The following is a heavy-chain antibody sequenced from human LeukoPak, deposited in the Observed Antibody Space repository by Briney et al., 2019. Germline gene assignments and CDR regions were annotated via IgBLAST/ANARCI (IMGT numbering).Heavy chain of an antibody. J-gene: IGHJ4*02. CDR3: AKERWEQTRDDYFDC. V-gene: IGHV3-23*01. Sequence: GGSLRLSCTASGFSFRSYAMSWVRQAPGKGLEWVSAISGSGVITFYADSVKGRFTISRDNSRNTLYLQMNSLRAEDTAVYYCAKERWEQTRDDYFDCWGQGTLVTVSS. CDR1: GFSFRSYA. CDR2: ISGSGVIT. D-gene: IGHD4-23*01.